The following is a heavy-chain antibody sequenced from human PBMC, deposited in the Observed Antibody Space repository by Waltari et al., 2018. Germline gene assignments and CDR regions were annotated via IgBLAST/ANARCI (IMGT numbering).Heavy chain of an antibody. D-gene: IGHD1-26*01. CDR3: ARDGGGTNRSYRYFDL. V-gene: IGHV3-11*01. Sequence: QVQLVESGGGLVKPGGSMRLSCAASGFSFSDSYRSWMRQAPGKGLEWISHISSSGTFVYYADSVKGRFTISRDNAKNSLYLQMNSLKDEDTAVYYCARDGGGTNRSYRYFDLWGRGTLVRVSS. CDR1: GFSFSDSY. J-gene: IGHJ2*01. CDR2: ISSSGTFV.